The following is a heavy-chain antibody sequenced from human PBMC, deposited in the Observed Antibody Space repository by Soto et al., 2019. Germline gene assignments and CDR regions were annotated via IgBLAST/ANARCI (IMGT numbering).Heavy chain of an antibody. CDR1: GLSLRTTGVG. J-gene: IGHJ6*02. Sequence: QITLKESGPTLVKPTQTLTLTCTFSGLSLRTTGVGVGWVRQPPGKALEWLALLYWDDDKRYSPSLKSRITITTDTSEKQVVLTRTNMDSVDTATYYCVQSRCGGDCLQIYSSHAYYGVDVWGQGTTVTVSS. CDR3: VQSRCGGDCLQIYSSHAYYGVDV. V-gene: IGHV2-5*02. D-gene: IGHD2-21*02. CDR2: LYWDDDK.